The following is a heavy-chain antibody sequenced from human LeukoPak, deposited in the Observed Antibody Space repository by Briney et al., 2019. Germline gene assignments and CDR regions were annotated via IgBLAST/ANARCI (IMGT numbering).Heavy chain of an antibody. CDR1: GGTFSSYA. CDR2: IIPIFGTA. D-gene: IGHD3-22*01. V-gene: IGHV1-69*13. CDR3: ARSEYYYDSSGLQSYYYGMDV. Sequence: ASVKVSCKASGGTFSSYAISWVRQAPGQGLEWMGGIIPIFGTANYAQKFQGRVTITADESTSTAYMELSSLRSEDTAVYYCARSEYYYDSSGLQSYYYGMDVWGQGTTVTVSS. J-gene: IGHJ6*02.